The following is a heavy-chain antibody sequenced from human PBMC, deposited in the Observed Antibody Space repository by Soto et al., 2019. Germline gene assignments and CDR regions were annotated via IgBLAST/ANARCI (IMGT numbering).Heavy chain of an antibody. CDR3: ARDRDFVDGYDGHRDLRYFPARRSSDL. J-gene: IGHJ2*01. V-gene: IGHV1-46*01. CDR1: GYTFTSYY. D-gene: IGHD3-9*01. CDR2: INPSGGST. Sequence: GASVKLSCKASGYTFTSYYMHWVRQAPGQGLEWMGIINPSGGSTSYAQKFQGRVTMTRDTSTSTVYMELSSLRSEDTAVYYCARDRDFVDGYDGHRDLRYFPARRSSDL.